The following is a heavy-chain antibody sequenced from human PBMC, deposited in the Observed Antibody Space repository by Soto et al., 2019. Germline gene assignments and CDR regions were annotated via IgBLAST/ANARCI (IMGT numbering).Heavy chain of an antibody. CDR3: AKDWPSGWSYYYYYGMDV. D-gene: IGHD6-19*01. V-gene: IGHV3-23*01. CDR1: GFTFSSYA. J-gene: IGHJ6*02. CDR2: ISGSGGST. Sequence: GGSLRLSCAASGFTFSSYAMNWVRQAPGKGLEWVSAISGSGGSTYYADSVKGRFTISRDNSKNTLYLQMNSLRAEDTAVNYCAKDWPSGWSYYYYYGMDVWGQGTTVTVSS.